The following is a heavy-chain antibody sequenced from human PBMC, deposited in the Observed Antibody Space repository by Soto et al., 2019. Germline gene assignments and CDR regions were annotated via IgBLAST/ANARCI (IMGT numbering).Heavy chain of an antibody. CDR3: ARPGYCSSTSCYSFDY. D-gene: IGHD2-2*02. J-gene: IGHJ4*02. V-gene: IGHV3-74*01. Sequence: GGSLRLSCAASGFTFSSYWMHWVRQAPGKGLVWVSRINSDGSSTSYADSVKGRFTISRDNAKNTLYLQMNSLRAEDTAVYYCARPGYCSSTSCYSFDYWGQGTLVTVSS. CDR2: INSDGSST. CDR1: GFTFSSYW.